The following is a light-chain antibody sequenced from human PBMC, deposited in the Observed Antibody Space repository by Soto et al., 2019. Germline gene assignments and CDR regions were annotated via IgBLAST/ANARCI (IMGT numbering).Light chain of an antibody. J-gene: IGLJ2*01. CDR3: TSYSSGSTVV. Sequence: QSALTQPASVSGSPGQSITISCTGTSSDVGGYNFVFWYQQHPGKAPKLMIYDVSNRPSGVSSRFSASKSGNTASLTISGLQTEDEADYYCTSYSSGSTVVFGGGTKLTVL. V-gene: IGLV2-14*03. CDR2: DVS. CDR1: SSDVGGYNF.